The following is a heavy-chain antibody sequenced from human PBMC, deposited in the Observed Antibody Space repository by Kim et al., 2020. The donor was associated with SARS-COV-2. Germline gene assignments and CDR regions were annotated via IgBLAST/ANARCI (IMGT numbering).Heavy chain of an antibody. CDR2: IDPSDSYT. J-gene: IGHJ3*02. V-gene: IGHV5-10-1*01. CDR1: GYSFTSYW. CDR3: ARVDYGRPLVVGFDI. Sequence: GESLKISCKGSGYSFTSYWISWVRQMPGKGLEWMGRIDPSDSYTNYSPSFQGHVTISADKSISTAYLQWSSLKASDTAMYYCARVDYGRPLVVGFDIWGQGTMVTVSS. D-gene: IGHD4-17*01.